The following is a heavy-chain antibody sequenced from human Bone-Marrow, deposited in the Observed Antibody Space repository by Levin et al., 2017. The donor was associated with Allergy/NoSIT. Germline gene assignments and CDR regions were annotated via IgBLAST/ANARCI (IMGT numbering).Heavy chain of an antibody. J-gene: IGHJ6*02. D-gene: IGHD5-18*01. CDR2: LSSSGGAT. CDR3: AKVRPIQQWSPYYYYGMDV. Sequence: GESLKISCAASGFTFSSYAMTWVRQAPGKGLEWVSSLSSSGGATYLTDSVKGRFTVSRDNSKNTLYLQLNSLRAEDTAVYYCAKVRPIQQWSPYYYYGMDVWGQGTTVTVSS. CDR1: GFTFSSYA. V-gene: IGHV3-23*01.